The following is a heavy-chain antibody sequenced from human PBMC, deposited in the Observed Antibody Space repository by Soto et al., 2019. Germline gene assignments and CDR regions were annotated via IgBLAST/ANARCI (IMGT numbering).Heavy chain of an antibody. V-gene: IGHV4-4*07. CDR2: IYTSGST. Sequence: TSETLSLTCTVSGGSISSYYWSWIRQPAGKGLEWIGRIYTSGSTNYNPSLKSRVTMSVGTSKNQFSLKLSSVTAADTAVYYCARDPSGRAENWFDPWGQGTLVTVSS. CDR3: ARDPSGRAENWFDP. CDR1: GGSISSYY. D-gene: IGHD6-19*01. J-gene: IGHJ5*02.